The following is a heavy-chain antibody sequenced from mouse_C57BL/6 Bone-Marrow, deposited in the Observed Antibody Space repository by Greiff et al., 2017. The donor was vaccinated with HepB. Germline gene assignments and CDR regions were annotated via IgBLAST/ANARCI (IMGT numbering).Heavy chain of an antibody. J-gene: IGHJ2*01. V-gene: IGHV5-6*02. Sequence: EVKLVESGGDLVKPGGSLKLSCAASGFTFSSYGMSWVRQTPDKRLEWVATISSGGSYTYYPDSVKGRFTISRDNAKNTLYLQMSSLKSEDTAMYYCARRSFITTVVGGYFDYRGQGTTLTVSS. CDR3: ARRSFITTVVGGYFDY. D-gene: IGHD1-1*01. CDR1: GFTFSSYG. CDR2: ISSGGSYT.